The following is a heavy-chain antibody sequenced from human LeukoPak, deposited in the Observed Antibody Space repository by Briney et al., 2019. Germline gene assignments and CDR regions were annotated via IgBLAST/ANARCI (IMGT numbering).Heavy chain of an antibody. CDR3: AREEDFWSGYDYYYYMDV. D-gene: IGHD3-3*01. Sequence: SQTLSLTCTVSGGSISGGSYYWSWIRQPAGKGLEWIGRIYTSGSTNYNPSLKSRVTISVDTSKNQFSLKLSSVTAADTAVYYCAREEDFWSGYDYYYYMDVWGKGTTVTVSS. CDR2: IYTSGST. CDR1: GGSISGGSYY. V-gene: IGHV4-61*02. J-gene: IGHJ6*03.